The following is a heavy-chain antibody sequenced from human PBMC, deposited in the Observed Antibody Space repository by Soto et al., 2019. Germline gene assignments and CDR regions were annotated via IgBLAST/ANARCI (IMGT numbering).Heavy chain of an antibody. D-gene: IGHD4-17*01. V-gene: IGHV3-11*04. Sequence: LSLTCAVSSGSISSGGYSWSWVRQAPGKGLEWVSAISGSGGSTYYADSVKGRFTISRDNAKNSLYLQMNSLRDEDTAVYYCARAFGDYVFSDYWGQGTLVTVSS. J-gene: IGHJ4*02. CDR3: ARAFGDYVFSDY. CDR2: ISGSGGST. CDR1: SGSISSGGYS.